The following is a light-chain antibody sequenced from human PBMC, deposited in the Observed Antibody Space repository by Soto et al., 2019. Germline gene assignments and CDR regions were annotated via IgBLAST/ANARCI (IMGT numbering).Light chain of an antibody. CDR1: QTVSNK. V-gene: IGKV3-20*01. Sequence: PGKRDTLYCMASQTVSNKLAWYQHKPGQAPRLLIYGASIRATGIPDRFSGSGSGTDFTLTISRLEPEDFAVYYCQQYGTSPRTFGQGTKVDIK. J-gene: IGKJ1*01. CDR3: QQYGTSPRT. CDR2: GAS.